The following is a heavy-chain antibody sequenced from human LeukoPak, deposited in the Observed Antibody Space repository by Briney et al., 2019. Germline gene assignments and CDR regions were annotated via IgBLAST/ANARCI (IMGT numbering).Heavy chain of an antibody. V-gene: IGHV4-30-4*01. CDR1: GGSISSGDYY. D-gene: IGHD2-2*01. J-gene: IGHJ6*02. CDR3: ARDRVVVVPAASAQYYYGMDV. Sequence: SQTLSLTCTVSGGSISSGDYYWSWIRQPPGKGLEWIGYIYYSGSTYYNPSLKSRVTISVDTSKNQFSLKLSSVTAADTAVYYCARDRVVVVPAASAQYYYGMDVWGQGTTVTVSS. CDR2: IYYSGST.